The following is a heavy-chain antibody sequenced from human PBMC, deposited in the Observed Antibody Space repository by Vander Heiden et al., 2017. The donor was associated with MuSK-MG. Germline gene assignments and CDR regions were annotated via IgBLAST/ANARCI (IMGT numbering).Heavy chain of an antibody. CDR3: AALRYAGGAFDI. Sequence: QMQLVQSGPEVKKPGTSVKVSCKASGFTFTSSAMQWVRQARGQRLEWIGWIVVGSGNTNYVQKFQERVTITRDMSTSTAYMELRSMRSEDTAVYYFAALRYAGGAFDIWGQGTMVTVSS. CDR1: GFTFTSSA. D-gene: IGHD4-17*01. V-gene: IGHV1-58*02. J-gene: IGHJ3*02. CDR2: IVVGSGNT.